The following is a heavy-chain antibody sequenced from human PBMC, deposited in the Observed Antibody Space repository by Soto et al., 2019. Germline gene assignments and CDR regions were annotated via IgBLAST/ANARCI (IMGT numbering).Heavy chain of an antibody. CDR3: ARDRRFSSKGTSYYYYGMDV. CDR2: IWYDGSNK. D-gene: IGHD1-1*01. V-gene: IGHV3-33*01. Sequence: QVQLVESGGGVVQPGRSLRLSCAASGFTFSSYGMHWVRQAPGKGLEWVAVIWYDGSNKYYADSVKGRFTISRDNSKNTLYLQMNSLRAEDTAVYYCARDRRFSSKGTSYYYYGMDVWGQGTTVTVSS. J-gene: IGHJ6*02. CDR1: GFTFSSYG.